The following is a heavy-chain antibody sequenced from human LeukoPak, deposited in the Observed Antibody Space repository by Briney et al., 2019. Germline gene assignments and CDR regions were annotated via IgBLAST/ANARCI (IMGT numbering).Heavy chain of an antibody. CDR1: GFTFSSYG. CDR3: ARDLGKIAAAGY. V-gene: IGHV3-30*02. CDR2: IRYDGSNK. Sequence: GGSLRLSCAASGFTFSSYGMHWVRQAPGKGLEWVAFIRYDGSNKYYADSVKGRFTISRDNSKNTLYLQMNSLRAEDTAVYYCARDLGKIAAAGYWGQGTLVTVSS. D-gene: IGHD6-13*01. J-gene: IGHJ4*02.